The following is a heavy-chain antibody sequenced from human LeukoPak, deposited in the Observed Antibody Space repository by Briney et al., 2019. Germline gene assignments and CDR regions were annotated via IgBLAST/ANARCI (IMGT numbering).Heavy chain of an antibody. CDR1: GFTFQSYS. V-gene: IGHV3-48*02. D-gene: IGHD5-18*01. CDR2: IKRSSSTI. Sequence: GSLRLSCAASGFTFQSYSMYWGRQAPGKGLGWVSYIKRSSSTIYYADSVKGRFTVSRDDAKNSLFLQMNSLRDEDTAVYYCARDYGGYSYVFDYWGQGTLVTVSS. CDR3: ARDYGGYSYVFDY. J-gene: IGHJ4*02.